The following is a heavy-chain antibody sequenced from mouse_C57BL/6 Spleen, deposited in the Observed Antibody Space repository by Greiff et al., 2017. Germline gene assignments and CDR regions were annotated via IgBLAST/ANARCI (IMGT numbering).Heavy chain of an antibody. Sequence: EVKLQESGPELVKPGASVKMSCKASGYTFTDYNMHWVKQSHGKSLEWIGYINPNNGGTSYNQKFKGKATLTVNKSSSTAYMELRSLTSEDSAVYYCARKGDYYGSSPYWYFDVWGTGTTVTVSS. CDR3: ARKGDYYGSSPYWYFDV. CDR2: INPNNGGT. D-gene: IGHD1-1*01. V-gene: IGHV1-22*01. CDR1: GYTFTDYN. J-gene: IGHJ1*03.